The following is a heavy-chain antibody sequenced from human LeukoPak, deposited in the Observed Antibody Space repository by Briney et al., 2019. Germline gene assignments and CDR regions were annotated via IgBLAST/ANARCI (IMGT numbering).Heavy chain of an antibody. J-gene: IGHJ4*02. V-gene: IGHV1-2*02. CDR3: ARSRGITMVRGVNFDY. Sequence: ASVTVSFKASGYTFTGYYMHWVRQAPGQGREGMGWINPNSGGTNYAQKFQGRVTMTRDTSISTAYMELSRLRSDDTAVYYCARSRGITMVRGVNFDYWGQGTLVTVPS. D-gene: IGHD3-10*01. CDR1: GYTFTGYY. CDR2: INPNSGGT.